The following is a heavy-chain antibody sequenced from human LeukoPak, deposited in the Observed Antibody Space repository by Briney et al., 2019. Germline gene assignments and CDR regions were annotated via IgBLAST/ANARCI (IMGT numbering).Heavy chain of an antibody. CDR3: ARDPGVSGGPYYFDY. CDR1: VYTFTSYG. V-gene: IGHV1-18*01. D-gene: IGHD4-23*01. J-gene: IGHJ4*02. Sequence: ASVKVSSKASVYTFTSYGISWVRQAPGQGLEWMGWISAYNGNTNYAQNLQGRVTMTTDTSTSTAYMELRSLRSDDTAVYYCARDPGVSGGPYYFDYWGQGTLVTVSS. CDR2: ISAYNGNT.